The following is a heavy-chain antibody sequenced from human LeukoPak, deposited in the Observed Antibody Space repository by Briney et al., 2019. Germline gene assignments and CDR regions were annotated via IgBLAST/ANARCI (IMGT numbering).Heavy chain of an antibody. CDR1: GYTFTSYD. CDR2: MNPNSGNT. D-gene: IGHD2-21*02. V-gene: IGHV1-8*01. J-gene: IGHJ6*03. CDR3: ARGEHIVVVTAILTSSYYYYMDV. Sequence: ASVKVSCKGSGYTFTSYDINWGRQAPGQGLEWVGWMNPNSGNTGYAQKFQGTATMTRNTTISTAYMELSSMRSEDTAVYYCARGEHIVVVTAILTSSYYYYMDVWGKGTTVTISS.